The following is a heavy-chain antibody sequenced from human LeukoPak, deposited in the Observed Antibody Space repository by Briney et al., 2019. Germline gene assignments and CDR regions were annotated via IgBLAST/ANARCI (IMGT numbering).Heavy chain of an antibody. V-gene: IGHV1-2*06. CDR3: ARELGYCTNGVCPFGY. CDR1: GYTFSAYY. CDR2: INPNSGDT. Sequence: GASVKVPCKASGYTFSAYYMHWVRQAPGQGLEWMGRINPNSGDTNHAQKFQGRVTMTRDTSISTAYMELSSLKSDDTAVYYCARELGYCTNGVCPFGYWGQGTLVSVSS. D-gene: IGHD2-8*01. J-gene: IGHJ4*02.